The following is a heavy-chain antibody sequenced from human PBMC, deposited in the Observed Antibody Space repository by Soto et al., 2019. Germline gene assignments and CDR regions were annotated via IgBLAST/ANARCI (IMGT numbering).Heavy chain of an antibody. CDR2: INSNGGAM. CDR1: GLTFSDYY. J-gene: IGHJ4*02. D-gene: IGHD6-19*01. CDR3: AREVSGSYSTFHS. Sequence: VGSLRLSCAASGLTFSDYYMSWIRQAPGKGLEWISYINSNGGAMSYADSVKGRFTISRDNAANSLSLQMHSLRVEDTAFYYCAREVSGSYSTFHSWGQGILVTVSS. V-gene: IGHV3-11*01.